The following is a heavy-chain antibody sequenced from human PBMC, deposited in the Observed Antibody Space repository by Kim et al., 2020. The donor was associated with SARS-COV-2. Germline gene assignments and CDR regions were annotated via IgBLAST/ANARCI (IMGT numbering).Heavy chain of an antibody. CDR3: VRLGCSATSCTTFDY. J-gene: IGHJ4*02. Sequence: NPSLTSRVTISVDTSKNQFSLKLSFVTAAATAMYYCVRLGCSATSCTTFDYWGQGTLVTVSS. V-gene: IGHV4-59*08. D-gene: IGHD2-2*01.